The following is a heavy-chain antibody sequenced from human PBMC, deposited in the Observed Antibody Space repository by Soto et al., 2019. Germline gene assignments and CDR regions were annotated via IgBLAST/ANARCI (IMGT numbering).Heavy chain of an antibody. CDR1: GGTFSSYA. CDR2: IIPIFGTA. V-gene: IGHV1-69*13. CDR3: ARAIKYYDILTGSRYYYYYGMDV. Sequence: PVKVSCKASGGTFSSYAVSWVRQAPGQGLEWMGGIIPIFGTANYAQKFQGRVTITAXXXXSXXXMXQXSLRFEXTAVYYCARAIKYYDILTGSRYYYYYGMDVWG. J-gene: IGHJ6*02. D-gene: IGHD3-9*01.